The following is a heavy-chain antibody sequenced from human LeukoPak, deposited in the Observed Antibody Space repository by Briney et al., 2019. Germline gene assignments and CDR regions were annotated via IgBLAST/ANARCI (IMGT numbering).Heavy chain of an antibody. J-gene: IGHJ4*02. D-gene: IGHD1-26*01. V-gene: IGHV1-46*03. CDR2: INPSGGST. CDR1: GYTFTSYY. Sequence: ASVKVSCKASGYTFTSYYIHWVRQAPGQGLEWMGIINPSGGSTSYAQKFQGRVTMTRDTSTSTVYMELSSLRSEDTAVYYCAWASGSYYSIDYWGQGTLVTVSS. CDR3: AWASGSYYSIDY.